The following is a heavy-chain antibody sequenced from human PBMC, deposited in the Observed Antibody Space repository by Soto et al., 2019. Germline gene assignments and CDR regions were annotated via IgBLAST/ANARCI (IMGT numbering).Heavy chain of an antibody. CDR1: GFTFSSYW. J-gene: IGHJ2*01. V-gene: IGHV3-74*01. CDR2: INSDGSST. Sequence: GGSLRLSCAASGFTFSSYWMHWVRQAPGKGLVWVSRINSDGSSTSYADSVKGRFTISRDNAKNTLYLQMNSLRAEDTAVYYCARGDSVECGGDCSFGYFDLWGRGTLVTVSS. CDR3: ARGDSVECGGDCSFGYFDL. D-gene: IGHD2-21*02.